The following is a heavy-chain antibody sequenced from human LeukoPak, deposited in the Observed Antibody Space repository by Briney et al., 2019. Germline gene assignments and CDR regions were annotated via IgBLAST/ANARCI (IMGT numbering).Heavy chain of an antibody. CDR3: ARVTHYFASGSLAIYYFDY. D-gene: IGHD3-10*01. CDR1: GFTFNNYW. J-gene: IGHJ4*02. Sequence: GGSLRLSCAASGFTFNNYWMHWVRQAPGKGLVRVSRINYDGSGTTYADSVKGRFTISRDNAKNTLYMQMNSLRAEDTAVYYCARVTHYFASGSLAIYYFDYWGQGTLVTVSS. CDR2: INYDGSGT. V-gene: IGHV3-74*01.